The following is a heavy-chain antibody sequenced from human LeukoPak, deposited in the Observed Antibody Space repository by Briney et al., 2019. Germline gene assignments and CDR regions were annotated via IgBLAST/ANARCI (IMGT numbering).Heavy chain of an antibody. J-gene: IGHJ3*02. CDR1: RFTFSSYG. D-gene: IGHD3-22*01. CDR3: AKDYDSSGWAAFDI. V-gene: IGHV3-30*18. CDR2: ISYDGSNK. Sequence: GGSLRLSCAASRFTFSSYGMHWVRQAPGKGLEWVAVISYDGSNKYYADSVKGRFTVSRDNSKNTLYLQMNSLRAEDTAVYYCAKDYDSSGWAAFDIWGQGTMVTVSS.